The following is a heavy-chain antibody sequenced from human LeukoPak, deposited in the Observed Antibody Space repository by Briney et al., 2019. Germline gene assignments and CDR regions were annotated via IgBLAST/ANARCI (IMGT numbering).Heavy chain of an antibody. CDR2: IKAKSGGT. J-gene: IGHJ4*02. V-gene: IGHV1-2*02. D-gene: IGHD1-20*01. CDR1: GYTFTDYY. CDR3: ARDPITVRGLSFDY. Sequence: ASVKVSCKGSGYTFTDYYIHWVRQAPGQGREWVGWIKAKSGGTLYAQKFQDRVNLTRGKYISTAYLELYSLRSDDTAVYYCARDPITVRGLSFDYWGQGTLITVSS.